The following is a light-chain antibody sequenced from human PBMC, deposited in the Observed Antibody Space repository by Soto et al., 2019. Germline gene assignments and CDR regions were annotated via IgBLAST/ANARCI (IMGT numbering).Light chain of an antibody. V-gene: IGLV1-40*01. J-gene: IGLJ1*01. Sequence: QSALTQPPSVSVAPGQRVTISCTGSSSNIGAGFEVHWYQQLPGTAPKLLIYGNNNRPSGVPDRFSGSKSGTSASLAITGLQAEDEADYYCQSYDSSLSGSEVFGTGTKVTVL. CDR2: GNN. CDR1: SSNIGAGFE. CDR3: QSYDSSLSGSEV.